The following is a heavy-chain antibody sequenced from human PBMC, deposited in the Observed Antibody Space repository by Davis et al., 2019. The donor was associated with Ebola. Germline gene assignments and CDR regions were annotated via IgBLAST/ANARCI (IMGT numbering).Heavy chain of an antibody. Sequence: SETLSLTCSVSGCSINSYYWGWIRQPPGKGLEWLGYIYYSGRTNYNPSLKSRATISLDMSKNQFSLTLTSVTAADTAVYFCARSGGFTFADFDYWGQGALVTVS. CDR1: GCSINSYY. V-gene: IGHV4-59*01. D-gene: IGHD3-16*01. CDR3: ARSGGFTFADFDY. CDR2: IYYSGRT. J-gene: IGHJ4*02.